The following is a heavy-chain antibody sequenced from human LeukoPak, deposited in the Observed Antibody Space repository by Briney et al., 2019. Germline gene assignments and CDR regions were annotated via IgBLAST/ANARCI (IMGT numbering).Heavy chain of an antibody. D-gene: IGHD3-22*01. CDR3: ARSPRPDSGVYYSHYPRGY. Sequence: PGGSLSLSCAASGFTISSNYMSWIRQAPGKGLEWVSVIYSGGSTYYADSVKGRFTISRDNSKNSLYLQLNSLRAEDTAVYYRARSPRPDSGVYYSHYPRGYWGQGTLVTVSS. V-gene: IGHV3-66*01. CDR1: GFTISSNY. J-gene: IGHJ4*02. CDR2: IYSGGST.